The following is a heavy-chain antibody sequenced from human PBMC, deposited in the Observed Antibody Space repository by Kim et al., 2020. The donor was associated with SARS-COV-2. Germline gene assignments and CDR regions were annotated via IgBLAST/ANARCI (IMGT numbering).Heavy chain of an antibody. V-gene: IGHV7-4-1*02. CDR2: LNTNTGNP. J-gene: IGHJ6*02. CDR3: ARETVIRLLEPNYGMGV. Sequence: ASVKVSCEPSGYTFTNYAVNWVRQAPGQGLEWLGWLNTNTGNPTYAQGFTGRFVFSLDTSVSTAYLQITSLKAEDTAVYYCARETVIRLLEPNYGMGVWG. CDR1: GYTFTNYA. D-gene: IGHD3-3*01.